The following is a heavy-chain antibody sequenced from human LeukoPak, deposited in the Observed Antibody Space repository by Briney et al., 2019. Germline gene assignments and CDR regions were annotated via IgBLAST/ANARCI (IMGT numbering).Heavy chain of an antibody. Sequence: SQTLSLTCAVSGGSISSGGYSWSWIRQPPGKGLEWIGYTYHSGSTYYNPSLKSRVTISVDRSKNQFSLKLSSVTAADTAVYYCARGNYGDYDTLFDYWGQGTLVTVSS. CDR3: ARGNYGDYDTLFDY. V-gene: IGHV4-30-2*01. D-gene: IGHD4-17*01. CDR2: TYHSGST. CDR1: GGSISSGGYS. J-gene: IGHJ4*02.